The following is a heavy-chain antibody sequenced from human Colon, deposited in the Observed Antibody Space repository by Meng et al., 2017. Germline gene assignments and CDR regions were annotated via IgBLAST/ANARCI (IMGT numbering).Heavy chain of an antibody. Sequence: QVPLQESGPGLVRPAETPSRICAVSGASVRSPDHQWGWVRQPPGKGLEWIGYARIDYANTNYNPSLKSRVNVSLDTSKNQFSLNVRSVTAADTAVYYCARDYWGSLDFWGQGILVTVSS. CDR1: GASVRSPDHQ. V-gene: IGHV4-61*08. J-gene: IGHJ4*02. D-gene: IGHD3-16*01. CDR3: ARDYWGSLDF. CDR2: ARIDYANT.